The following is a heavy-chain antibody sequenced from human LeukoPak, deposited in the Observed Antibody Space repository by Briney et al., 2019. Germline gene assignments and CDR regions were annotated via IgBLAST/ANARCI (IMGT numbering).Heavy chain of an antibody. D-gene: IGHD3-22*01. V-gene: IGHV3-23*01. J-gene: IGHJ4*02. Sequence: GGSLRLSCSASGFTFSNYAMSWVRQAPGKGLEWVSAISGSGGSTYYADSVKGRFTISRDNSKNTLYLQMNSLRAEDTAVYYCAKSAPRLTMIVVVITIPYFDYWGQGTLVTVSS. CDR2: ISGSGGST. CDR3: AKSAPRLTMIVVVITIPYFDY. CDR1: GFTFSNYA.